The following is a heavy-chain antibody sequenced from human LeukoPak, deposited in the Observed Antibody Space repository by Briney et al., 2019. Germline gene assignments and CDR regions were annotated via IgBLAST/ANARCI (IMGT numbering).Heavy chain of an antibody. CDR1: GFTFDDYG. J-gene: IGHJ4*02. D-gene: IGHD4-23*01. CDR2: INWNGGST. V-gene: IGHV3-20*04. CDR3: ARDDYGGNSVSDY. Sequence: PGGSLRLSCAASGFTFDDYGMSWVRHAPGKGLEWVSGINWNGGSTGYADSVKGRFTISRVNAKNSLYLQMNSLRAEDTALYYCARDDYGGNSVSDYWGQGTLVTVSS.